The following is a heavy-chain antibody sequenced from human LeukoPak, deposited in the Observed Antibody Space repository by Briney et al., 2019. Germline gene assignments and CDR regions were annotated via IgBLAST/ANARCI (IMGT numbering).Heavy chain of an antibody. V-gene: IGHV4-34*01. CDR2: INHSGST. CDR1: GGSFSGYY. D-gene: IGHD5-18*01. CDR3: ARIGYSYGSKSTFDY. J-gene: IGHJ4*02. Sequence: SETLSLTCAVYGGSFSGYYWSRIRQPPGKGLEWIGEINHSGSTNYNPSLKSRVTISVDTSKNQFSLKLSSVTAADTAVYYCARIGYSYGSKSTFDYWGQGTLVTVSS.